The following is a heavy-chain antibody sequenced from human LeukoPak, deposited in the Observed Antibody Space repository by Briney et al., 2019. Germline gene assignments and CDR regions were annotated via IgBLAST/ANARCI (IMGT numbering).Heavy chain of an antibody. V-gene: IGHV3-53*01. D-gene: IGHD2-21*02. J-gene: IGHJ6*04. Sequence: GGSLRLSCAVSGFTVNTTHMSWVRQAPGKGLEWVSVIYNDANTYYTDSVKGRFTISRDNSKNTVFLQMNSLRAEDTAVYYCARDREVVTAKAQMDVWGKGTTVTVSS. CDR2: IYNDANT. CDR3: ARDREVVTAKAQMDV. CDR1: GFTVNTTH.